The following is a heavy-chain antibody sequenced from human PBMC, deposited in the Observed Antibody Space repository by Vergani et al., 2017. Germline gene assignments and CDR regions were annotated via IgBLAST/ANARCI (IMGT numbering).Heavy chain of an antibody. V-gene: IGHV3-33*01. J-gene: IGHJ5*02. D-gene: IGHD1-14*01. CDR2: TWYDGNNK. CDR1: GFTFNQYG. CDR3: ARDWRFLYNRFDP. Sequence: QVQLVESGGGVVQPGRSLRLSCAASGFTFNQYGMHWVRQAPGKGLEWVAVTWYDGNNKQYADSVKGRFTISRDNSKRTMYLQMNSLRDEYTGLYYCARDWRFLYNRFDPWGQGTLVTVSS.